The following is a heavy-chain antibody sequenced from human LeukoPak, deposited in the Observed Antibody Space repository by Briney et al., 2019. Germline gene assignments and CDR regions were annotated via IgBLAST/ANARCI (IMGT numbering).Heavy chain of an antibody. Sequence: SETLSLTCTVSGGSIRNSIYYWAWIRKPPGKGLEWIGTISYSGSTYYNPSLKSRVTISVDTSKNQFSLKLNSVTAADTAAYYCATGRAAAGQYYFDYWGQGTLVTVSS. CDR1: GGSIRNSIYY. J-gene: IGHJ4*02. D-gene: IGHD6-13*01. V-gene: IGHV4-39*01. CDR3: ATGRAAAGQYYFDY. CDR2: ISYSGST.